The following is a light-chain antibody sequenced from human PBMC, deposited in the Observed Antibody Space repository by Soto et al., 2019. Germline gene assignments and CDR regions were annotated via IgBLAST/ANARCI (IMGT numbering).Light chain of an antibody. V-gene: IGKV1-39*01. CDR3: QQHYIAPWT. Sequence: DIQMTQSPSSLSASVGDRVTITCRASQSINWYLNWYQQKPGKAPNLLIYAASSLQSGGPSRFSGSGSGTDFTLTISSLQSEDFATYYCQQHYIAPWTFGQGTKVEIK. CDR1: QSINWY. CDR2: AAS. J-gene: IGKJ1*01.